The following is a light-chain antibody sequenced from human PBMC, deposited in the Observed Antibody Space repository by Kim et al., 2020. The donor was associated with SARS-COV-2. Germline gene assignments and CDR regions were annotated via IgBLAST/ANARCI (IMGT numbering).Light chain of an antibody. Sequence: PGERATLSCRARQSVSRYLAWYQQKPGQAPRLLIYDASNRATGIPARFSGSGSGTDFTLTISSLEPEDFAVYYCQQRSNWPRSITFGQGTRLEIK. J-gene: IGKJ5*01. CDR3: QQRSNWPRSIT. CDR1: QSVSRY. V-gene: IGKV3-11*01. CDR2: DAS.